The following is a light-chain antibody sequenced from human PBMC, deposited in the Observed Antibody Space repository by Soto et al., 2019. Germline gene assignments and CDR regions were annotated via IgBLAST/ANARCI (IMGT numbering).Light chain of an antibody. CDR1: SSDIGGYNY. CDR3: SSYGGNNNLL. J-gene: IGLJ2*01. CDR2: EVT. Sequence: QSALTQPPSASGCPGQSVTISCTGTSSDIGGYNYVSWYQQHPGKAPKLMIYEVTKRPSGVPDRFSGSRSGNAASLTVSGLQAEDEADYYCSSYGGNNNLLFGGGTKVTVL. V-gene: IGLV2-8*01.